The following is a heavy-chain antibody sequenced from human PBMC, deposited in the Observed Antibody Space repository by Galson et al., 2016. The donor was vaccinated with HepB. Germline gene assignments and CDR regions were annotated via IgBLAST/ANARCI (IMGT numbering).Heavy chain of an antibody. Sequence: SLRLSCAASGFTLSGYWMHWVRHAPGKGLVWVSRINSDGSIINYAGSVKGRFTISRDNAENTLYLQMNSLRAEDTAVYYCSRVNYYGSGRQQNFDYWGQGTLVTVSS. D-gene: IGHD3-10*01. CDR1: GFTLSGYW. CDR2: INSDGSII. CDR3: SRVNYYGSGRQQNFDY. V-gene: IGHV3-74*01. J-gene: IGHJ4*02.